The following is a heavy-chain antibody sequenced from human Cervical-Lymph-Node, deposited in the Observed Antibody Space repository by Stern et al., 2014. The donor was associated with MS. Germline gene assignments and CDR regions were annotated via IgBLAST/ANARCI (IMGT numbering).Heavy chain of an antibody. J-gene: IGHJ4*02. Sequence: VQLVESGAEVKKPGASVKVSCKASGYTFTGYYIHWVRQAPGQGLEWMGWIIPNNGDTNYAQNFQGRVTMTRDTSISTAYMELSWLRSDDTAVYYCAKDGYNYWGQGTLVTVSS. V-gene: IGHV1-2*02. CDR2: IIPNNGDT. D-gene: IGHD5-24*01. CDR1: GYTFTGYY. CDR3: AKDGYNY.